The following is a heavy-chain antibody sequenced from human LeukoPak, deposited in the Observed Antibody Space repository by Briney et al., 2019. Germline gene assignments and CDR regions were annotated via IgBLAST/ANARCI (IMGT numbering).Heavy chain of an antibody. CDR3: TRDHCSSINCYEDQYFGMDV. CDR2: ISTYNGNT. V-gene: IGHV1-18*04. CDR1: GYTFTGYH. Sequence: ASVKVSCKASGYTFTGYHMHWVRQAPGQGLEWMGWISTYNGNTNYAQKFQGRVTMTTDTSTNTAYMELRSLRSDDTAVYYCTRDHCSSINCYEDQYFGMDVWGQGTTVTVSS. J-gene: IGHJ6*02. D-gene: IGHD2-2*01.